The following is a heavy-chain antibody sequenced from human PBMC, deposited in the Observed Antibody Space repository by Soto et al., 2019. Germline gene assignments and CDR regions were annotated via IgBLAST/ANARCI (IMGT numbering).Heavy chain of an antibody. Sequence: GGSLRLSCAASEFTFNTYAMHWVRQAPGKGLEWVAVIAYDGNDKYYADSVKGRFTISRDNSKNALYLQMNTLRPEDTAMYYCARDVGNYVPYYYGMDVWGQGTTVTVSS. D-gene: IGHD1-7*01. CDR2: IAYDGNDK. J-gene: IGHJ6*02. CDR1: EFTFNTYA. CDR3: ARDVGNYVPYYYGMDV. V-gene: IGHV3-30*03.